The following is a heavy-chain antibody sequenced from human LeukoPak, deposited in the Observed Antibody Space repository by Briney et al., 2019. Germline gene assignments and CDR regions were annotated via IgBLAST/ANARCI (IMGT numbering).Heavy chain of an antibody. J-gene: IGHJ5*02. CDR2: IYASGST. CDR3: ARDSGTTGEVKFDP. V-gene: IGHV4-4*07. Sequence: SETVSLTCTVSGASITSYYWSWIRQPAGKGLEWIGRIYASGSTTYNPSLKSRVTMAVDTPKTQFSLKLSSVTAADTAVYYCARDSGTTGEVKFDPWGQGTLVTVSA. CDR1: GASITSYY. D-gene: IGHD3-10*01.